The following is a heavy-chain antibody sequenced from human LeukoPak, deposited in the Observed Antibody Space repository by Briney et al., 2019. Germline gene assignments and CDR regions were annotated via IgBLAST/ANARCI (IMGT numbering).Heavy chain of an antibody. J-gene: IGHJ4*02. V-gene: IGHV1-69*04. CDR1: GGTFSSYA. D-gene: IGHD3-22*01. CDR3: ARDYYDSSNY. Sequence: ASVEVSCKASGGTFSSYAISWVRQAPGQGLEWMGRIIPILGIANYAQKFQGRVTITADKSTSTAYMELSSLRSEDTAVYYCARDYYDSSNYWGQGTLVTVSS. CDR2: IIPILGIA.